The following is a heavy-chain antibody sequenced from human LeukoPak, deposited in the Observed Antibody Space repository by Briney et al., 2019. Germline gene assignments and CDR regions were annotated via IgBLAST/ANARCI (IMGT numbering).Heavy chain of an antibody. D-gene: IGHD3-3*01. V-gene: IGHV4-59*01. Sequence: SETLSLTCTVSGGSISTYYWSWIRQPPGKGLEWIGYIYYSGSTNYNPSLKSRVTMSVDTSKNQFSLKLTSVTAADTAVYYCARYDFNKYFDYWGQGILVTVSS. CDR1: GGSISTYY. J-gene: IGHJ4*02. CDR2: IYYSGST. CDR3: ARYDFNKYFDY.